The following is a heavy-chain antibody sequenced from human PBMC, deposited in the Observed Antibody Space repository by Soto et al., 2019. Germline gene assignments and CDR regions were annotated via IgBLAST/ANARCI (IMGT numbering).Heavy chain of an antibody. CDR3: ARGYWSIAAAATRPWSDWFDP. CDR1: GYTFTSYA. Sequence: ASVKVSCKASGYTFTSYAMHWVRQAPGQRLEWMGWINAGNGNTKYSQKFQGRVTITRDTSASTAYMELSSLRSEDTAVYYCARGYWSIAAAATRPWSDWFDPWGQGTLVTV. J-gene: IGHJ5*02. CDR2: INAGNGNT. V-gene: IGHV1-3*01. D-gene: IGHD6-13*01.